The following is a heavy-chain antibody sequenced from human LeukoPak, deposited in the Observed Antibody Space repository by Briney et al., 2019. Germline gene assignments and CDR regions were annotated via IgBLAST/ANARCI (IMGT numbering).Heavy chain of an antibody. Sequence: SEALSLTCTVSGGSISSYYWSWIRQPPGKGLEWIGYIYYSGSTNYNPSLKSRVTISVDTSKNQFSLKLSSVTAADTAVYYCARHQYDDYYDSSGYYSEYFQHWGQGTLVTVSS. CDR3: ARHQYDDYYDSSGYYSEYFQH. D-gene: IGHD3-22*01. J-gene: IGHJ1*01. CDR1: GGSISSYY. CDR2: IYYSGST. V-gene: IGHV4-59*01.